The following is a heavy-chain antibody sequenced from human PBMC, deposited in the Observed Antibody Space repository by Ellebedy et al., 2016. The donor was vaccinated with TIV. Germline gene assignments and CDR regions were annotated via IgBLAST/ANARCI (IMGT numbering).Heavy chain of an antibody. J-gene: IGHJ5*02. Sequence: ASVKVSCXASGYTFTNYYIHWVRQAPGQGLEWMGIINPNGVSTNYAQKFQGRITMSADESTNTAYMELRSLRHDDTAIYYCARARGNYGSYNWFDPWGQGTLVTVSS. D-gene: IGHD3-16*01. CDR2: INPNGVST. CDR3: ARARGNYGSYNWFDP. V-gene: IGHV1-46*01. CDR1: GYTFTNYY.